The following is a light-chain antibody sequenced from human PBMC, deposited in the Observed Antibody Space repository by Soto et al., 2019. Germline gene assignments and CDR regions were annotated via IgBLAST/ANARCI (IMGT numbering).Light chain of an antibody. J-gene: IGLJ1*01. CDR2: EVV. Sequence: QSALTQPPSASGSPGQSVTISCTGTKNDIGVYDFVSWYQHHPGKAPRLIIYEVVQRPSGVPDRFSGSKSGNTASLTVSGLQAADEADYFCKSYAGSNTYVLGSGKKVTV. V-gene: IGLV2-8*01. CDR1: KNDIGVYDF. CDR3: KSYAGSNTYV.